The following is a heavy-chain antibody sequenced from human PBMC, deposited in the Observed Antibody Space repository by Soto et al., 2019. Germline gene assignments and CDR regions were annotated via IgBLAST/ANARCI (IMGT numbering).Heavy chain of an antibody. Sequence: EVQLLESGGGLVQPGGSLRRSCAASGFTFSSYAMSWVRQAPGKGLEWVSAISGSGGSTYYADSVKGRFNISRDNSQNTLYLQMNSLSAEDTAVYYCAKGRVLMVYATYFDYWRQGPLVTVS. CDR2: ISGSGGST. CDR1: GFTFSSYA. J-gene: IGHJ4*02. CDR3: AKGRVLMVYATYFDY. D-gene: IGHD2-8*01. V-gene: IGHV3-23*01.